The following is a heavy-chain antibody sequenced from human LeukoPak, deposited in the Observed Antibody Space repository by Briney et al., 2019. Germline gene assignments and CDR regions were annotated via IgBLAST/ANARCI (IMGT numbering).Heavy chain of an antibody. D-gene: IGHD5-18*01. J-gene: IGHJ6*02. CDR2: ISSSGSTI. Sequence: GGSLRPSCAASGFTFSDYYMSWIRQAPGKGLEWVSYISSSGSTIYYADSVKGRFTISRDNAKNSLYLQMNSLRAEDTAVYYCARRWLQQGYYYGVDVWGQGTTVTVSS. CDR1: GFTFSDYY. V-gene: IGHV3-11*01. CDR3: ARRWLQQGYYYGVDV.